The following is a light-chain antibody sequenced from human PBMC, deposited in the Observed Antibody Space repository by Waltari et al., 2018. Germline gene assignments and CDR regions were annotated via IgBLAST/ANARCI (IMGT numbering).Light chain of an antibody. Sequence: EIGGTQSPGTLSLSPGERATHSCRASQRVSSSYLAWYQQKPGPAPRLLIYGASSRATGIPDMFRGSGSGPDFTLTISRLEPEDFAVYYCQQYVSSPPLTFGGGTKVEIK. CDR2: GAS. V-gene: IGKV3-20*01. CDR1: QRVSSSY. CDR3: QQYVSSPPLT. J-gene: IGKJ4*01.